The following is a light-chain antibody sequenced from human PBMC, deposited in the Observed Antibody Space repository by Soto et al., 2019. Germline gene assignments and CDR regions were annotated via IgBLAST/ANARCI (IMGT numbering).Light chain of an antibody. Sequence: QSVLTQPPSASGTPGQRVTISCSGSNSNIGSNPVHWYQQFPGTAPKVLIYSNYQRPSGVPDRFSGSKSGTSASLAISGLQSEDEAEYYCAAWDDRLSDLLFGGGTKLTVL. J-gene: IGLJ2*01. CDR1: NSNIGSNP. CDR3: AAWDDRLSDLL. CDR2: SNY. V-gene: IGLV1-44*01.